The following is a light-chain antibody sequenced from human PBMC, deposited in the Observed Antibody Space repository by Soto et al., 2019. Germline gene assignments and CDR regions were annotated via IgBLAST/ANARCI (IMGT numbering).Light chain of an antibody. V-gene: IGKV1-39*01. CDR2: VAS. CDR3: QQSSSTPQT. J-gene: IGKJ4*01. Sequence: DIQMTQSPSSLSASVGDRVTITCRACQSISSYLSWYQQKPGKAPKLLINVASTLQSGVPSRFSGSGSGTDFTLAISSLQPEDFATYYCQQSSSTPQTFGGGTRVEIK. CDR1: QSISSY.